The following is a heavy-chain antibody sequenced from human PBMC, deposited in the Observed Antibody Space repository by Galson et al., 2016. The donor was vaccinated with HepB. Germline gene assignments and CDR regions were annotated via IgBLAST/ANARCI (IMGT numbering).Heavy chain of an antibody. J-gene: IGHJ4*02. CDR3: AREAPRNYFDY. CDR2: VYHRGDT. CDR1: GGSISTNNW. V-gene: IGHV4-4*01. Sequence: TLSLTCAVSGGSISTNNWWSWVRQPPEKGLEWIGQVYHRGDTNYNPSLRSRVTMSVDKSKNRFSLKLTSVTAADTARYFCAREAPRNYFDYWGQGTLVTVST.